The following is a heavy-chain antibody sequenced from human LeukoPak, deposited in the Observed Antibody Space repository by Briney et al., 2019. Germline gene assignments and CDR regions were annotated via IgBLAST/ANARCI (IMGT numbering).Heavy chain of an antibody. CDR2: IWYDGSNK. D-gene: IGHD1-7*01. V-gene: IGHV3-33*01. J-gene: IGHJ6*02. Sequence: GGSLRLSCAASGFTFSSYGMHWVRQAPGKGLEWVAVIWYDGSNKYYADSVKGRSTISRDNSKNTLYLQMNSLRAEDTAVYYCARDGPVVTGTSIYYYGMDVWGQGTTVTVSS. CDR3: ARDGPVVTGTSIYYYGMDV. CDR1: GFTFSSYG.